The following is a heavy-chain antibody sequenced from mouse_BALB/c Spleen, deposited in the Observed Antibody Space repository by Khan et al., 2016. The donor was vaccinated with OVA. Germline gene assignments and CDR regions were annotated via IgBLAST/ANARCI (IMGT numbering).Heavy chain of an antibody. CDR2: ISYRGST. V-gene: IGHV3-2*02. CDR3: ARTARIKY. J-gene: IGHJ2*01. D-gene: IGHD1-2*01. CDR1: GYSITSGYG. Sequence: VQLKESGPGLVKPSQSLSLTCTVTGYSITSGYGWNWIRQFPGNKLEWMGNISYRGSTNYNPSLKSRISITRDTSKNQFFLQLNSVTTEDTATYYCARTARIKYWGQGTTLTVSS.